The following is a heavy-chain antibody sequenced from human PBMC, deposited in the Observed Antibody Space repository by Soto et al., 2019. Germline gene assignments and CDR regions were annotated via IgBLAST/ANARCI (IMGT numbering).Heavy chain of an antibody. D-gene: IGHD2-8*01. Sequence: QLQLQESGPGLVKPSETLPLTCIVSGGSISSSTSFWGWVRQPPGKGLEWIGSIYKSGYTYYNPSLKSRVTISVDTSKNQFSLKLSSVTAADTAAYFCARQAGHCTKALCRYYPDYWGKGTMVTVSS. V-gene: IGHV4-39*01. CDR1: GGSISSSTSF. CDR2: IYKSGYT. CDR3: ARQAGHCTKALCRYYPDY. J-gene: IGHJ4*02.